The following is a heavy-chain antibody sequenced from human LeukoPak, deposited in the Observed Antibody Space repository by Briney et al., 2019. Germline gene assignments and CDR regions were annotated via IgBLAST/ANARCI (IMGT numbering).Heavy chain of an antibody. V-gene: IGHV4-59*01. Sequence: SETLSLACTVSGGSISSYYWNWIRQPPGKGLEWIGYIYYSGSTNYNPSLKSRVTISVDTSKNQFSLNLTSVTAADTAVYYCARDKPQSYFDFWGQGTLVTVSS. J-gene: IGHJ4*02. CDR2: IYYSGST. CDR1: GGSISSYY. CDR3: ARDKPQSYFDF.